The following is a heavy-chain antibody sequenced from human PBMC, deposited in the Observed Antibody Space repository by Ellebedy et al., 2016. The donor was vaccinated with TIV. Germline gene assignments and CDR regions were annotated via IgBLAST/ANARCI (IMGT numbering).Heavy chain of an antibody. D-gene: IGHD2-15*01. CDR3: SATHYYYGMDV. CDR1: GYTLTELS. J-gene: IGHJ6*02. V-gene: IGHV1-24*01. CDR2: FDPEDGET. Sequence: AASVKVSCKVSGYTLTELSMHWVRQAPGKGLEWMGGFDPEDGETIYAQKFQGRVTMTEDTSTDTAYMELSSLRSEDTAVYYCSATHYYYGMDVWGQGTTVTVSS.